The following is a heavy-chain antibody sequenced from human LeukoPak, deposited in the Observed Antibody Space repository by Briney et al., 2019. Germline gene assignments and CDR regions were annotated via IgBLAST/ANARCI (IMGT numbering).Heavy chain of an antibody. CDR2: ISWNSGSI. CDR1: GFIFNNYA. D-gene: IGHD3-10*01. CDR3: AKDIFRGFDGMDV. V-gene: IGHV3-9*01. J-gene: IGHJ6*02. Sequence: GGSLRLSCAGSGFIFNNYAMHWVRQAPGKGLEWVAGISWNSGSIGYGDSVKGRFTISRDNAKNSLYLQMSSLRAEDTALYYCAKDIFRGFDGMDVWGQGTTVTVSS.